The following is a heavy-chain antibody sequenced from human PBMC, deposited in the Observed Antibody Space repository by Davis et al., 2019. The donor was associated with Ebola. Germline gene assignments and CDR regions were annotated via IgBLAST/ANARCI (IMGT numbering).Heavy chain of an antibody. CDR2: INSDGSST. Sequence: HTGGSLRLSCAASGFTFSSYWMHWVRQAPGKGLVWVSRINSDGSSTSYADSVKGRFTISRDNAENSLYLQMSSLRADDTAMYYCARDLVYGGNAFFDYWGQGTLVSVSS. V-gene: IGHV3-74*01. D-gene: IGHD4-23*01. CDR1: GFTFSSYW. J-gene: IGHJ4*02. CDR3: ARDLVYGGNAFFDY.